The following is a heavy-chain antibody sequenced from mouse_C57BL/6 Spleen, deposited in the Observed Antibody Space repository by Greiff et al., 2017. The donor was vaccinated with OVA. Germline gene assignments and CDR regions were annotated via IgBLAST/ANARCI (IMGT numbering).Heavy chain of an antibody. V-gene: IGHV1-69*01. Sequence: QVQLQQPGAELVMPGASVKLSCKASGYTFTSYWMPWVKQRPGQGLEWIGEIDPSDSYTNYNQKFKGKSTLPVDKSSSKAYMQRSSPTSEDSAVYYCAVRELFYYAMGYWGQGTSVTVSS. CDR2: IDPSDSYT. J-gene: IGHJ4*01. CDR3: AVRELFYYAMGY. CDR1: GYTFTSYW.